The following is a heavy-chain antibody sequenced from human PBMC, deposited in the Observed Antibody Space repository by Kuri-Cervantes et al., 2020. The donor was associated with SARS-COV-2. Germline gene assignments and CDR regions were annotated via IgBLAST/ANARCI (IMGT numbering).Heavy chain of an antibody. CDR2: IKSKTDGETK. CDR1: GFTFIYAW. D-gene: IGHD1-7*01. J-gene: IGHJ6*04. V-gene: IGHV3-15*01. CDR3: ATEINYQVLVYQYFAV. Sequence: GESLKISCEASGFTFIYAWMTWVRQVPGKGLEWVGRIKSKTDGETKDYAAHVKGRFSVSRDDSKKTVYLEMNNLKTEDTGVYYCATEINYQVLVYQYFAVWGKGTTVTVSS.